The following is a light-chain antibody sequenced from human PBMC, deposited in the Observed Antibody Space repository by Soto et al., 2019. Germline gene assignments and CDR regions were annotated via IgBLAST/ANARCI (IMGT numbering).Light chain of an antibody. V-gene: IGLV1-44*01. CDR3: AAWDDSLKGVI. Sequence: QAVVTQPPSASGTPGQRVTISCSGSSSNIGSNTVNWYQQLPGTAPKLLIYTNIQRPSGVPDRFSGSKSGTSASLAISGLQSEDEADYYCAAWDDSLKGVIFGGGTQLTVL. J-gene: IGLJ2*01. CDR1: SSNIGSNT. CDR2: TNI.